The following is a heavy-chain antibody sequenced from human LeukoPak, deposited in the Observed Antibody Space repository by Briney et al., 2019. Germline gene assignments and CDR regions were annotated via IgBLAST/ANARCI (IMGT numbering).Heavy chain of an antibody. CDR2: FYHSGSI. D-gene: IGHD3-22*01. V-gene: IGHV4-38-2*02. CDR1: GDSLVSGHY. Sequence: PSETLSLTCTVSGDSLVSGHYWGWIRQPPGQGLEWVGSFYHSGSIYYNPSLKSRVIMAVDTSKNQFSLKLSSLTAADTAIYYCAREIYYDSSAYDYWGQGTLVTVSS. J-gene: IGHJ4*02. CDR3: AREIYYDSSAYDY.